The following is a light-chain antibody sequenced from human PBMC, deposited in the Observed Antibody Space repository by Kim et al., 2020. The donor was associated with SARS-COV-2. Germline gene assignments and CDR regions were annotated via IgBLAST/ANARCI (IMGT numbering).Light chain of an antibody. J-gene: IGLJ3*02. CDR1: RDNGRNNF. Sequence: CRASRDNGRNNFVYWYQHDPGTAPKRLIYGNNQRPSGVPGRFSGSKSGNAAFLAISGLRPEDEADYYCVAWADSRTSVFGGGTQLTVL. CDR3: VAWADSRTSV. CDR2: GNN. V-gene: IGLV1-47*01.